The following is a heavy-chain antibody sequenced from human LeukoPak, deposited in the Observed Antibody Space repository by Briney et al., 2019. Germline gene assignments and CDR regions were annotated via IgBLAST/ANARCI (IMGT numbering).Heavy chain of an antibody. CDR3: ARGWSTVTSQTQPTYYYYGMDV. V-gene: IGHV4-34*01. Sequence: SETLSLTCAVYGGSFSGYYWSWIRQPPGKGLEWSGEINHSGSTNYNPSLHRRVTISVDTSENQFSLKLSSVTPADPAVYYSARGWSTVTSQTQPTYYYYGMDVWGQGTTVTVSS. CDR2: INHSGST. D-gene: IGHD4-11*01. J-gene: IGHJ6*02. CDR1: GGSFSGYY.